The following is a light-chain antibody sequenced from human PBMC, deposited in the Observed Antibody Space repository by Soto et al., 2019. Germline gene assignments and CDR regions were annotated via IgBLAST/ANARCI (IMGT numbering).Light chain of an antibody. V-gene: IGLV2-23*01. Sequence: QSVLTHPASVSGSPGQSITISCTGSSSDVGSYNLVSWHQQYPGKAPKLMIYEGSKRPSGVSNRFSGSKSGNTASLTISGLQAEDEADYYCCSYAGRSTLVFGGGTKLTVL. J-gene: IGLJ3*02. CDR2: EGS. CDR3: CSYAGRSTLV. CDR1: SSDVGSYNL.